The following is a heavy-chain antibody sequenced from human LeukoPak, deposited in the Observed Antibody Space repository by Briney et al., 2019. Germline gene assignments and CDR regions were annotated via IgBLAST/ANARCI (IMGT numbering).Heavy chain of an antibody. CDR1: GGSISSYY. D-gene: IGHD3-9*01. V-gene: IGHV4-59*01. CDR3: ARGYDILTGYYPLGLGD. CDR2: IYYSGST. J-gene: IGHJ4*02. Sequence: PSETLSLTCTVSGGSISSYYWSWVRQPPGKGLEWIGYIYYSGSTNYNPSLKSRVTISVDTSKNQLSLKLSSVTAADTAVYYCARGYDILTGYYPLGLGDWGQGTLVTVSS.